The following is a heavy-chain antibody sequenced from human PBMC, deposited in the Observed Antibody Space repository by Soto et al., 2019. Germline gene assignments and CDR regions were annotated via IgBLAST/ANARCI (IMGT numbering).Heavy chain of an antibody. D-gene: IGHD4-17*01. CDR2: IYYSGST. CDR3: ARRYGDCFDY. CDR1: GGSISSYY. V-gene: IGHV4-59*08. Sequence: QVQLQESGPGLVKPSETLSLTCTVSGGSISSYYWSWIRQPPGKGLEWIGYIYYSGSTNYNPSLKSRITISVDTSKNQFSLKLSSVTAADTAVYYCARRYGDCFDYWGRGTRVTVSS. J-gene: IGHJ4*02.